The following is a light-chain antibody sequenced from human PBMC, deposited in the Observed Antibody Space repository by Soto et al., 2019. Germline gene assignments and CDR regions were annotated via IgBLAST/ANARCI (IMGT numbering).Light chain of an antibody. V-gene: IGKV1-6*01. J-gene: IGKJ4*01. Sequence: AIVMTQSPSTLSASAGGRATLSCRASQSIGNALGWYQQKPGKPPKLLIYGASTIPTGVPPRFSGSGSGTDFTLAISSLQPEDSAIYYCLHSNNFPRTFGGGTKVDIK. CDR1: QSIGNA. CDR3: LHSNNFPRT. CDR2: GAS.